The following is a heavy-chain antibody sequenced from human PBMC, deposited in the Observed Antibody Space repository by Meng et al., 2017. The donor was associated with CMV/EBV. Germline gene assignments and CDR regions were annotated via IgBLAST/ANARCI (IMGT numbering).Heavy chain of an antibody. CDR2: INPNSGGT. J-gene: IGHJ5*02. D-gene: IGHD2-15*01. V-gene: IGHV1-2*04. Sequence: QVHLVQSGAEVHKPGSSVKVSCKASGYTFTGYYMHWVRQAPGQGLEWMGWINPNSGGTNYAQKFQGWVTMTRDTSISTAYMELSRLRSDDTAVYYCAIGLGYCSGGSCYSLSWFDPWGQGTLVTVSS. CDR3: AIGLGYCSGGSCYSLSWFDP. CDR1: GYTFTGYY.